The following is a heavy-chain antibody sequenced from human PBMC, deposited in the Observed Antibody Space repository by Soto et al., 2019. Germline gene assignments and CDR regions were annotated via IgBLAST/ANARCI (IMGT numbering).Heavy chain of an antibody. CDR2: IKSDGTSR. CDR1: GFSFSRYW. D-gene: IGHD6-13*01. CDR3: AREGLDTAGFFDI. J-gene: IGHJ3*02. Sequence: GGSLRVSCVASGFSFSRYWMHWVRQSPGKGLEWVSRIKSDGTSRSYADSVKGRFTISRDNAKNTLYLQMDNLRAEDTAVYYCAREGLDTAGFFDIWGQATMVTVSS. V-gene: IGHV3-74*01.